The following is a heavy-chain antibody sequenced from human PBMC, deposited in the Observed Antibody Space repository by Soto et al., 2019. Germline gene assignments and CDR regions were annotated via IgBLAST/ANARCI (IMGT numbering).Heavy chain of an antibody. D-gene: IGHD6-13*01. CDR3: AKDWIAGTYLDY. V-gene: IGHV3-30*18. Sequence: PGGSLRLSCAASGFTFSTYAMHWVRQAPGKGLEWVAIISNDGNNKYYADSVKGRFTISRDNSQNTLYLQMSSLRVEDTAVYYCAKDWIAGTYLDYWGQGTLVTVSS. J-gene: IGHJ4*02. CDR2: ISNDGNNK. CDR1: GFTFSTYA.